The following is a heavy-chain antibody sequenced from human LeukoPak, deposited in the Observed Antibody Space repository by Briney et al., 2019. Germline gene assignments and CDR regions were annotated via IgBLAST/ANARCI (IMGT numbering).Heavy chain of an antibody. CDR1: GGSISSYY. D-gene: IGHD6-13*01. CDR2: IYYSGIT. CDR3: ARVAAGIGFFQH. V-gene: IGHV4-59*08. Sequence: PSETLSLTCTVSGGSISSYYWSWIRQPPGKGLGWIGYIYYSGITNYNPSLKSRVTISVDTSKNQFSLKLSSVTAADTAVYYCARVAAGIGFFQHWGQGTLVTVS. J-gene: IGHJ1*01.